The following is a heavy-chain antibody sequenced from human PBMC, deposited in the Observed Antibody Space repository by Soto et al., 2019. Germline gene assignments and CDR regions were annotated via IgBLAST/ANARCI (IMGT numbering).Heavy chain of an antibody. D-gene: IGHD2-15*01. Sequence: SETLSLTCTVSDDSFRGADYYWSWIRQPLGKGPEWIGYTYYNGDTKYNPALKSRVTMSVDTSKNQFSLRLSSVTAADTAVYFCACFPCYGDGWGPFAFGARGSLVPVSS. V-gene: IGHV4-61*08. CDR3: ACFPCYGDGWGPFAF. CDR2: TYYNGDT. CDR1: DDSFRGADYY. J-gene: IGHJ4*02.